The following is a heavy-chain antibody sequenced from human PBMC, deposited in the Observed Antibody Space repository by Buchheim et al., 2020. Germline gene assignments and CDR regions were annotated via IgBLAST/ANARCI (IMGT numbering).Heavy chain of an antibody. CDR1: GFTVTNAW. V-gene: IGHV3-15*01. J-gene: IGHJ4*02. Sequence: EVQLVESGGDLVKPGGSLRLSCAASGFTVTNAWMNWVRQAPGKGLEWVARIRSKSDGGTTDFSTPVKGRFTISRADSENTLYLQMNSLRTEDTAMYYCTSISGTSSLDNWGQGTL. CDR2: IRSKSDGGTT. CDR3: TSISGTSSLDN. D-gene: IGHD1-20*01.